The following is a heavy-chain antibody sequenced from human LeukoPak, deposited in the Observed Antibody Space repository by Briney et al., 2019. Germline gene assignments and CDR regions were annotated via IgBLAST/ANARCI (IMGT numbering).Heavy chain of an antibody. CDR1: GFTFSSYS. CDR3: ARDGHYGSGSDAFDI. J-gene: IGHJ3*02. Sequence: PGGSLRLSRAASGFTFSSYSMTWVRQAPGKGLEWVSSISSSSSYIYYADSVKGRFTISRDNAKNSLYLQMNSLRAEDTAVYYCARDGHYGSGSDAFDIWGQGTMVTVSS. CDR2: ISSSSSYI. V-gene: IGHV3-21*01. D-gene: IGHD3-10*01.